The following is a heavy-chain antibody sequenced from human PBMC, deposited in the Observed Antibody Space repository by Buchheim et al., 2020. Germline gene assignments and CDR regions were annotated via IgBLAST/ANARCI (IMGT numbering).Heavy chain of an antibody. J-gene: IGHJ4*02. V-gene: IGHV4-39*01. Sequence: QLQLQESGPGLVKPSETLSLTCTVSGGSLSSSSYYWGWIRQPPGKGLEWIGSIYYSGSTYYNPSLKSRVTISVDTSQNQFSLKLSSVTAADTAVYYCARHVGGYNQSFDYWGQGTL. CDR3: ARHVGGYNQSFDY. D-gene: IGHD5-24*01. CDR1: GGSLSSSSYY. CDR2: IYYSGST.